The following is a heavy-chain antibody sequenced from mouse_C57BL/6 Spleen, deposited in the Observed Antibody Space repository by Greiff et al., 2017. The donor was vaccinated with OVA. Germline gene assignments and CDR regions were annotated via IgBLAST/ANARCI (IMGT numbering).Heavy chain of an antibody. V-gene: IGHV5-4*01. CDR2: ISDGGSYT. J-gene: IGHJ2*01. CDR1: GFTFSSYA. Sequence: EVKLVESGGGLVKPGGSLKLSCAASGFTFSSYAMSWVRQTPEKRLEWVATISDGGSYTYYPDNVKGRFTISRDNAKNNLYLQMSHLKSEDTAMYYCARDEDSVFDYWGQGTTLTVSS. CDR3: ARDEDSVFDY.